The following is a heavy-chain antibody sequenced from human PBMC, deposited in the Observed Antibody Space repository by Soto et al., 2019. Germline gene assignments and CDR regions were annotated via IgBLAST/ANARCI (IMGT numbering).Heavy chain of an antibody. D-gene: IGHD6-6*01. CDR2: IYYSGST. V-gene: IGHV4-59*01. CDR3: ARLTTGSSSHQWFDP. Sequence: SETLSLTCTVSGGSISSYYWSWIRQPPGKGLEWIGYIYYSGSTNYNPSLKSRVTISVDTSKNQFSLKLSSVTAADTAVYYCARLTTGSSSHQWFDPWGQGTLVTVSS. J-gene: IGHJ5*02. CDR1: GGSISSYY.